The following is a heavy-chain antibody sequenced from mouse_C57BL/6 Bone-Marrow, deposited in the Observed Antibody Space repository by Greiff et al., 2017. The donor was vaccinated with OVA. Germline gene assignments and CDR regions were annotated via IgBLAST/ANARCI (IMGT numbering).Heavy chain of an antibody. V-gene: IGHV1-50*01. CDR1: GYTFTSYW. CDR2: IDPSDSYT. Sequence: VQLQQPGAELVKPGASVKLSCKASGYTFTSYWMQWVKQTPGQGLEWIGEIDPSDSYTYYHPKFKGKATLTVDTSTSTAYMQLSSLTSEDSAVYYCARKEQRAWFAYWGQGTLVTVSA. CDR3: ARKEQRAWFAY. J-gene: IGHJ3*01. D-gene: IGHD6-1*01.